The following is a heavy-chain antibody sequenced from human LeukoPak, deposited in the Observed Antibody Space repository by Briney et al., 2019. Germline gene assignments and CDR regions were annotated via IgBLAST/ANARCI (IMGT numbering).Heavy chain of an antibody. J-gene: IGHJ4*02. CDR2: MSDSGGRT. D-gene: IGHD3-22*01. CDR1: GITLSNYG. Sequence: PGGSLRLSCAVSGITLSNYGMSWVRQAPGKGLEWVAGMSDSGGRTNYADSVKGRFTISRDNPKTTLYLQLNSLRAEDTGVYFCAKRGVVIRVILVGFHKEAYYFDSWGQGALVTVSS. CDR3: AKRGVVIRVILVGFHKEAYYFDS. V-gene: IGHV3-23*01.